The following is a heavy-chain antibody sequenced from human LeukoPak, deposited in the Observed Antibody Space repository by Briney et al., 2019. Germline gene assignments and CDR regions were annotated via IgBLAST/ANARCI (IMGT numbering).Heavy chain of an antibody. J-gene: IGHJ6*03. CDR2: MNPNSGNT. CDR1: GYTFTSYD. Sequence: ASVKVSCKASGYTFTSYDINWVRQATGQGLEWMGWMNPNSGNTGYAQKFQGRVTMTRNTSISTAYMELSSLRSEDTAVYYCARGPGSGWNYYYYYMDVWGKGPRSPSP. D-gene: IGHD6-19*01. CDR3: ARGPGSGWNYYYYYMDV. V-gene: IGHV1-8*01.